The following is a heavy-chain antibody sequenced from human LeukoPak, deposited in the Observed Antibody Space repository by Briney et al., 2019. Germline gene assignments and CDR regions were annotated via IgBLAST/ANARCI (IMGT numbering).Heavy chain of an antibody. D-gene: IGHD3-10*01. CDR3: ARDQSGY. CDR1: GFTFSSYA. V-gene: IGHV3-23*01. Sequence: GGSLRLSCAASGFTFSSYAMSWVRQAPGKGLEWVSDISGSGGSTYYADSVKGRFTISRENPKNTLYLQRNSLRAEDTAVYYCARDQSGYWGQGTLVTVSS. J-gene: IGHJ4*02. CDR2: ISGSGGST.